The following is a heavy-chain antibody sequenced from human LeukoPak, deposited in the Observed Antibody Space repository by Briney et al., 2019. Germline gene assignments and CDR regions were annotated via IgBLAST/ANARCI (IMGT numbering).Heavy chain of an antibody. V-gene: IGHV3-48*03. J-gene: IGHJ4*02. Sequence: GGSLRLSCAVSGFSFSGYEMNWVRQAPGKGLEWISYISSRGSATYYADSVKGRFIISRDDAKNSLYLQMNSLRAEDTAVYYCAREMGFTGYDFGLDYWGQGTLVTVSS. CDR3: AREMGFTGYDFGLDY. CDR2: ISSRGSAT. D-gene: IGHD3-3*01. CDR1: GFSFSGYE.